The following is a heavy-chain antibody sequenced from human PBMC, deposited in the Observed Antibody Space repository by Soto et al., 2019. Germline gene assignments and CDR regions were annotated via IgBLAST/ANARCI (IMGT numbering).Heavy chain of an antibody. CDR3: AKDATPYCSGGSCYSTPDY. Sequence: PGGSLRLSCAASGFTFSSYAMSWVRQAPGKGLEWVSAISGSGGSTYYADSVKGRFTISRDNSKNTLYLQMNSLRAEDTAVYYCAKDATPYCSGGSCYSTPDYWGQGTLVTVSS. J-gene: IGHJ4*02. V-gene: IGHV3-23*01. CDR2: ISGSGGST. D-gene: IGHD2-15*01. CDR1: GFTFSSYA.